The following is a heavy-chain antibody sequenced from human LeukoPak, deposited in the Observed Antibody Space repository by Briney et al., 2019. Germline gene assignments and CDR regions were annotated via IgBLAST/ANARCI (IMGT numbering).Heavy chain of an antibody. CDR1: GGSISSYY. J-gene: IGHJ3*02. CDR3: ARSLGGWHAFDI. V-gene: IGHV4-59*01. Sequence: SETLSLTCTVSGGSISSYYWGWIRQPPGKGLEWIGYIYYSGSTNYNPSLKSRVTISVDTSKNQFSLKLSSVTAADTAMYYCARSLGGWHAFDIWGQGTMVTVSS. CDR2: IYYSGST. D-gene: IGHD6-19*01.